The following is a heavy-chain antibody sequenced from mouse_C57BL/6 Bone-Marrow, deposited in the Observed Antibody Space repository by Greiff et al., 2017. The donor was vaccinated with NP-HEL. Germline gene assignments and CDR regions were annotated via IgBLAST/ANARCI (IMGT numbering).Heavy chain of an antibody. Sequence: QVQLKQPGAELVMPGASVKLSCKASGYTFTSYWMHWVKQRPGQGLEWIGEIDPSDSYTNYNQKFKGKSTLTVDKSSSTAYMQLSSLTSEDSAVYYCARSPLYDGYYVPWFAYWGQGTLVTVSA. CDR2: IDPSDSYT. V-gene: IGHV1-69*01. D-gene: IGHD2-3*01. CDR1: GYTFTSYW. CDR3: ARSPLYDGYYVPWFAY. J-gene: IGHJ3*01.